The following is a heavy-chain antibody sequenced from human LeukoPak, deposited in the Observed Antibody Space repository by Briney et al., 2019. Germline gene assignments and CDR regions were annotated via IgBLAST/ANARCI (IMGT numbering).Heavy chain of an antibody. J-gene: IGHJ4*02. CDR1: GGSISTYY. V-gene: IGHV4-59*01. Sequence: SETLSLTCSVSGGSISTYYWSWIRQTPGKGLEQIGYIYNSGSTNYNPSLEGRVTMSIDTSKNQFSLKLSSVTAADTAVYYCTRGGYYEPIDSWGQGTLVTVSS. CDR3: TRGGYYEPIDS. CDR2: IYNSGST. D-gene: IGHD3-22*01.